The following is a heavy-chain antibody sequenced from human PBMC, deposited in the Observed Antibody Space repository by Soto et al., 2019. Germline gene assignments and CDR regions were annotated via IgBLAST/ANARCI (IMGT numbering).Heavy chain of an antibody. D-gene: IGHD5-12*01. CDR3: ARNYDGGAYFDY. V-gene: IGHV4-59*01. CDR1: GGSISSYY. Sequence: SETLSLTCTVSGGSISSYYWSWIRQPPGKGLEWIGYIYYSGSTNYNPSLKSRVTISVDTSKNQFSLKLSSVTAADTAVYYCARNYDGGAYFDYWGQGTLVTVSS. CDR2: IYYSGST. J-gene: IGHJ4*02.